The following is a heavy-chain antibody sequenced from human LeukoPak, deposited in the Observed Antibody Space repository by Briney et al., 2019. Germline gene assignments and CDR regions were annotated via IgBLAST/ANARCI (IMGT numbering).Heavy chain of an antibody. J-gene: IGHJ4*02. CDR1: GYTFTSYG. V-gene: IGHV1-18*01. CDR3: ARDKWFGELLSPPADY. CDR2: ISAYNGNT. Sequence: ASVKVSCKASGYTFTSYGISWVRQAPGQGLEWMGWISAYNGNTNYAQKLQGRVTMTTDTSTSTAYMELRSLRSDDTAVYYCARDKWFGELLSPPADYWGQGPLVTVSS. D-gene: IGHD3-10*01.